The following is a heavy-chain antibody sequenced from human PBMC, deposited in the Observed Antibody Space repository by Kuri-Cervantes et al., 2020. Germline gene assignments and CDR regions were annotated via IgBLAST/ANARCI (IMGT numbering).Heavy chain of an antibody. Sequence: GESLKISCAASGFTFTSYWIGWVRQMPGKGLEWMGIIYPGDSDTRYSPSFQGQVTISADKSISTAYPQWSSLKASDTAMYYCARLEVTAMVDYWGQGTLVTVSS. CDR3: ARLEVTAMVDY. J-gene: IGHJ4*02. CDR1: GFTFTSYW. D-gene: IGHD5-18*01. CDR2: IYPGDSDT. V-gene: IGHV5-51*01.